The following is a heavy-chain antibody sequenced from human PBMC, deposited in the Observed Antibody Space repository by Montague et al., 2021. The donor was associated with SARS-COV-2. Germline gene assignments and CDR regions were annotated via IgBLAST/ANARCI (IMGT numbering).Heavy chain of an antibody. CDR1: GGSISSASYY. CDR3: ARDPRDYGWFDH. J-gene: IGHJ5*02. CDR2: IYSTVIT. Sequence: TLSLTCAVSGGSISSASYYWCWLRQPAGKVLEWVGHIYSTVITNYNPSLKSRVTISDYLSKNQFSLKMTSVTAADTAVYYCARDPRDYGWFDHWGQGTLVTVSS. D-gene: IGHD4-17*01. V-gene: IGHV4-61*09.